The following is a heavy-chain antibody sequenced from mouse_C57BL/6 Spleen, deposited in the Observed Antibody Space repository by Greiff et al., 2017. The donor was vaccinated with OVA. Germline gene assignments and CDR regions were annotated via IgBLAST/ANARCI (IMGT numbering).Heavy chain of an antibody. Sequence: VQLQQSGAELVKPGASVKISCKASGYAFSRYWMNWVKQRPGKGLEWIGQIYPGDGDTNYNGKFKGKATLTADKSSSTAYMQLSSLTSEDSAVYVCAREGKWDEYFDVWGTGTTVTVSS. CDR2: IYPGDGDT. D-gene: IGHD1-3*01. CDR1: GYAFSRYW. J-gene: IGHJ1*03. V-gene: IGHV1-80*01. CDR3: AREGKWDEYFDV.